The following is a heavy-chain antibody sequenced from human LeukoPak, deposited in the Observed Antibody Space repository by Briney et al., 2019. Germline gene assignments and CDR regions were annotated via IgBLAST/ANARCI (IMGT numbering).Heavy chain of an antibody. Sequence: SETLSLTCTVSGGSISSYYWSWIRQPPVKGLEWIGYIYYSGSTNYNPSLKSRVTISVDTSKNQFSLKLSSVTAADTAVYYCASYDFWSGYYGYWGQGTLVTVSS. V-gene: IGHV4-59*01. CDR2: IYYSGST. CDR3: ASYDFWSGYYGY. D-gene: IGHD3-3*01. J-gene: IGHJ4*02. CDR1: GGSISSYY.